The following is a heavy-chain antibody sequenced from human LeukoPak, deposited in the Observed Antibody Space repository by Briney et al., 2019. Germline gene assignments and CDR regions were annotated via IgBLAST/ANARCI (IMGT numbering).Heavy chain of an antibody. CDR2: ISYDGSKK. D-gene: IGHD6-19*01. J-gene: IGHJ4*02. CDR3: ARDLSGRFTFDY. V-gene: IGHV3-30-3*01. Sequence: WSPHPPKKKLEWVAVISYDGSKKYYADSVKGRFTISRDNSKNTLYLQMNSLRAEDTAVYYCARDLSGRFTFDYWGQGTLVIVPS.